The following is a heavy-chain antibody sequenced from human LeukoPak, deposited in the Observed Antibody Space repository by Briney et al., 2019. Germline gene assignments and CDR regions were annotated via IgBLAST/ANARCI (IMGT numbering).Heavy chain of an antibody. CDR1: GFTFDDYA. CDR3: AKVIAVAGTPMIDAFDI. CDR2: ISWNSGSI. J-gene: IGHJ3*02. Sequence: GGSLRLSSADSGFTFDDYAMHWVRQAPGKGLEWVAGISWNSGSIGYADSVKGRFTISRDNAKNSLYLQMNSLRAEDTALYYCAKVIAVAGTPMIDAFDIWGQGTMVTVSS. V-gene: IGHV3-9*01. D-gene: IGHD6-13*01.